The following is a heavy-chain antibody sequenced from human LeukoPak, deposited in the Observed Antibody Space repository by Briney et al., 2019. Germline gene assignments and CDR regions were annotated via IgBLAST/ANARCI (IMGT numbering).Heavy chain of an antibody. CDR2: ISGSGGST. Sequence: GGSLRLSCAASGFTFSSYGMHWVRQAPGKGLEWVSAISGSGGSTYYADSVKGRFTISRDNSKNTLYLQMNSLRAEDTAVYYCAKDLLTYYYDSSGFDYWGQGTLVTVSS. CDR1: GFTFSSYG. J-gene: IGHJ4*02. D-gene: IGHD3-22*01. CDR3: AKDLLTYYYDSSGFDY. V-gene: IGHV3-23*01.